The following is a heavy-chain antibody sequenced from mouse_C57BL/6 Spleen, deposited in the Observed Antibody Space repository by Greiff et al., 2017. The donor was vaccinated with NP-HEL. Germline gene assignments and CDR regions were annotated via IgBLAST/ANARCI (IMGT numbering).Heavy chain of an antibody. D-gene: IGHD2-4*01. CDR2: IYPGDGDT. J-gene: IGHJ4*01. Sequence: VQLQQSGPELVKPGASVKISCKASGYAFSSSWMNWVKQRPGKGLEWIGQIYPGDGDTNYNGKFKGKATLTADKSSSTAYMQLSSLTSEDSAVYFCARSRYDYPYAMDYWGQGTSVTVSS. CDR1: GYAFSSSW. V-gene: IGHV1-82*01. CDR3: ARSRYDYPYAMDY.